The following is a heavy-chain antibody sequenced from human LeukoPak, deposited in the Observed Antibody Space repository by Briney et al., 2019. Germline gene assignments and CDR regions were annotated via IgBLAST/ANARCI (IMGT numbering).Heavy chain of an antibody. CDR1: GFTFSDYY. V-gene: IGHV3-7*01. D-gene: IGHD3-16*02. Sequence: AGGSLRLSCAASGFTFSDYYMSWIRQAPGKGLEWVATIKQDGSEKYYADSVKGRFTISRDNSKNTLYLQMNSLRAEDTAVYYCAKDSMITFGGVIVPFDYWGQGTLVTVSS. J-gene: IGHJ4*02. CDR3: AKDSMITFGGVIVPFDY. CDR2: IKQDGSEK.